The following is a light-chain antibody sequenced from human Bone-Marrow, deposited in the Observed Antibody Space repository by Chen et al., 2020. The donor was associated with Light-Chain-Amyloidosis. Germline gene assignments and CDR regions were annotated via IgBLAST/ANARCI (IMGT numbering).Light chain of an antibody. CDR1: SGSIATNY. CDR2: EDA. Sequence: NFMLPQPHSVSESPGKTVIISCTRSSGSIATNYVQWYQQRPGSSPTTVIYEDAQRPSGVPDRFSGSIDRSSNSASLTISGLKTEEEADYYCQSYQGSSQGVFGGGTKLTVL. J-gene: IGLJ3*02. V-gene: IGLV6-57*01. CDR3: QSYQGSSQGV.